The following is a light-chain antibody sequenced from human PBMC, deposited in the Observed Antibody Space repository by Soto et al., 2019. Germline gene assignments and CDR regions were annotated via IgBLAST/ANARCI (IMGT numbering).Light chain of an antibody. CDR2: DVT. Sequence: QSALTQPASVSGSPGQSITLSCTGTRSDVGGFNYVSWYQQHPGKAPKLMIYDVTNRPSGVSDRFSGSKSGNTASLTSSGLQAEDEADYYCSSYSSSSPRVFGGGTKLTVL. J-gene: IGLJ3*02. CDR1: RSDVGGFNY. V-gene: IGLV2-14*01. CDR3: SSYSSSSPRV.